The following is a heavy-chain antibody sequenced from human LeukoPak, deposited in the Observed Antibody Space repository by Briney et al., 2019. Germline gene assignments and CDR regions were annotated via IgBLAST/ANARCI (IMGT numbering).Heavy chain of an antibody. CDR1: GFTFSSYA. CDR3: AKGVQWEAPWFDP. Sequence: GGSLRLSCAASGFTFSSYAMSWVRQGPGKGLEWVSTIRGNGDSTYYADSVKGRFTISRDNSKNTLYLQMSSLRAEDTALYYCAKGVQWEAPWFDPWGQGTLVTVSS. V-gene: IGHV3-23*01. J-gene: IGHJ5*02. CDR2: IRGNGDST. D-gene: IGHD1-26*01.